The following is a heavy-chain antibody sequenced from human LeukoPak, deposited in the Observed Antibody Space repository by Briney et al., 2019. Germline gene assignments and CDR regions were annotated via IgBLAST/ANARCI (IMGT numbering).Heavy chain of an antibody. CDR1: GGTFSSYA. CDR2: IIPIFGTA. CDR3: ARWGKDGYKGFDY. Sequence: GASVKVSCKASGGTFSSYAISWVRQAPGQGLEWMGGIIPIFGTANYAQKFQGRVTITADESTSTAYMELSSLRSEDTAVYYCARWGKDGYKGFDYLGQGTLVTVSS. D-gene: IGHD5-24*01. V-gene: IGHV1-69*13. J-gene: IGHJ4*02.